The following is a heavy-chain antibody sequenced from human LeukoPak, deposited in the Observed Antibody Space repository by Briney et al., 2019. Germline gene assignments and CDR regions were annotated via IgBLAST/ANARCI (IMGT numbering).Heavy chain of an antibody. CDR2: ISSSGSTI. CDR3: AKDDVAVAGIDY. CDR1: GFTFSSYE. J-gene: IGHJ4*02. D-gene: IGHD6-19*01. V-gene: IGHV3-48*03. Sequence: GGSLRLSCAASGFTFSSYEMNWVRQAPGKGLEWVSYISSSGSTIYYADSVKGRFTISRDNSKNSLYLQMNSLRTEDTAMYYCAKDDVAVAGIDYWGQGTLVTVSS.